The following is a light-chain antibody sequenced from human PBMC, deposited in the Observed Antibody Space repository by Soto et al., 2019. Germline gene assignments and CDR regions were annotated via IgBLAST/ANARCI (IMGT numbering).Light chain of an antibody. CDR3: SSYTSSSTLE. J-gene: IGLJ2*01. CDR2: EVG. Sequence: QSALTQFASVSGSPGQSITISCTGTSIDVGAYNYVSWYQQHPDKAPKLLIYEVGKRPSGVSFRFSGSKSGNTASLTISGLQAEDEADYYCSSYTSSSTLEFGGGTQLTVL. CDR1: SIDVGAYNY. V-gene: IGLV2-14*01.